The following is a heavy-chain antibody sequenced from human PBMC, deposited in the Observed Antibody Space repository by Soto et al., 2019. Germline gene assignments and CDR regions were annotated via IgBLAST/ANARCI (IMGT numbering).Heavy chain of an antibody. Sequence: QVQLVQSGTELKKPGASVKVSCRASGYSFIAYGLSWVRQAPGQGLEWMGWISPYNGNTNYAKKFQGRGTMTTDTSTSTAYMDLRNLRSDDTALYYCATTTVTSQFDHWGQGTLVTVSS. D-gene: IGHD4-17*01. V-gene: IGHV1-18*04. CDR3: ATTTVTSQFDH. CDR1: GYSFIAYG. J-gene: IGHJ4*01. CDR2: ISPYNGNT.